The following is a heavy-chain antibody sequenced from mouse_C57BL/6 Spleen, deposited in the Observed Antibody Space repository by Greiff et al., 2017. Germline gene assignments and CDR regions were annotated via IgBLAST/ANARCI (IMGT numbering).Heavy chain of an antibody. V-gene: IGHV3-1*01. CDR2: ISYSGST. CDR3: ARGGRSHWYFDV. CDR1: GYSITSGYD. J-gene: IGHJ1*03. Sequence: EVKLQESGPGMVKPSQSLSLTCTVTGYSITSGYDWHWIRHFPGNKLEWMGYISYSGSTNYNPSLKSRISITHDTSKNHFFLKLNSVTTEDTATYYCARGGRSHWYFDVWGTGTTVTVSS.